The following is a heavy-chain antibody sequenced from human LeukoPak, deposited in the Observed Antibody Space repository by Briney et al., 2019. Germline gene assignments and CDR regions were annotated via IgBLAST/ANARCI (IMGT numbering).Heavy chain of an antibody. D-gene: IGHD1-26*01. V-gene: IGHV1-69*13. Sequence: SVKVSRKASGGTFSSYAISWVRQAPGQGLEWMGGIIPIFGTANYAQKFQGRVTITADESTSTAYMELSSLRSEDTAVYYCARSQEWELSGLDYYYYGMDVWGQGTTVTVSS. CDR1: GGTFSSYA. CDR3: ARSQEWELSGLDYYYYGMDV. CDR2: IIPIFGTA. J-gene: IGHJ6*02.